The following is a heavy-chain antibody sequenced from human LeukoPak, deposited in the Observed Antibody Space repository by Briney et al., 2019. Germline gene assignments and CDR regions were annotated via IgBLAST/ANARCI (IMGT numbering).Heavy chain of an antibody. J-gene: IGHJ1*01. D-gene: IGHD5-12*01. V-gene: IGHV1-2*02. Sequence: ASVKVSCKASGYSFVGYYVHWVRQAPGQGLEWMSWIDPYTGNTHYAQKFQGRLTVTRDTSISTTYMELSWLTSDDTAMYYCAREYSASEHWGQGTLVTVSS. CDR1: GYSFVGYY. CDR2: IDPYTGNT. CDR3: AREYSASEH.